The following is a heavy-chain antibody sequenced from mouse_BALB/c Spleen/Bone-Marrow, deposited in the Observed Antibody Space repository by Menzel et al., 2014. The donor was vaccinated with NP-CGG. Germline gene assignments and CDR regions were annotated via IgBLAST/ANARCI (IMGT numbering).Heavy chain of an antibody. CDR2: VNPDSSTI. D-gene: IGHD1-1*02. CDR1: GFDFSRYW. CDR3: ARPSKPYGPFDY. Sequence: EVQVVESGGGLVQPGGSLKLSCAASGFDFSRYWMSWVRQAPGKGLEWIGEVNPDSSTINYTPSLKDKLIISRDNAKNTLYLHMSKVRSEDTALYYCARPSKPYGPFDYWGQGTTLTVSS. V-gene: IGHV4-1*02. J-gene: IGHJ2*01.